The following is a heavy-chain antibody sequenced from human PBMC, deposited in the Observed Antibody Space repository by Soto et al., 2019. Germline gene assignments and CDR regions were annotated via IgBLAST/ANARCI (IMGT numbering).Heavy chain of an antibody. CDR1: GFTFSSCT. CDR2: IIDSGGST. V-gene: IGHV3-23*01. Sequence: EVQLLESGGGLVQPGGSLRLSCAASGFTFSSCTMGWVRQAPGKGLEWVSDIIDSGGSTYYEDSVKGRFTISSNNSNSTLDQQMNILLTDDTALYYYAKVRSCYYSYGVDLWCQGTTVTVSS. D-gene: IGHD2-15*01. CDR3: AKVRSCYYSYGVDL. J-gene: IGHJ6*02.